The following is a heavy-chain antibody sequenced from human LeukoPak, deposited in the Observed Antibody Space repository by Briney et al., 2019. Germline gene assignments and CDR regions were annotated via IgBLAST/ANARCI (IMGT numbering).Heavy chain of an antibody. Sequence: SETLSLTCTVSGGSISSYYWSWIRQPPGKGLEWIGYINYSGSTNYNPSLKSRVTISVDTSKNQFSLRLSSVTAADTAVYYCARAEYSGYDFDAFEIWGQGTMVTVSS. J-gene: IGHJ3*02. D-gene: IGHD5-12*01. CDR3: ARAEYSGYDFDAFEI. CDR1: GGSISSYY. CDR2: INYSGST. V-gene: IGHV4-59*01.